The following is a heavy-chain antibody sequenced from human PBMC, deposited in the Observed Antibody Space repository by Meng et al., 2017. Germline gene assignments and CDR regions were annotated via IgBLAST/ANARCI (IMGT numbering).Heavy chain of an antibody. D-gene: IGHD1-26*01. CDR2: AYYRSKWYH. V-gene: IGHV6-1*01. J-gene: IGHJ4*02. Sequence: QIQLQPPVPGLVKPSQTLSLICAISGDSVSSNSAAWNWIRKYPSRGLEWLGRAYYRSKWYHDYAESVKSRISIDPDTSKNQFSLQLRSVTPEDSAVYYCARGSYSFNSWGQRTLVTVSS. CDR3: ARGSYSFNS. CDR1: GDSVSSNSAA.